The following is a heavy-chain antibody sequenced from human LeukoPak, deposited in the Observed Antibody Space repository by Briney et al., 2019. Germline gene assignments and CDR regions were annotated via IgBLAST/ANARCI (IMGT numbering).Heavy chain of an antibody. Sequence: GSLRLSCAASGFTFSSYAMSWVRQPPGKGLEWIGYISYSGSTSYSPALKSRVTISGDTSKNQFSLKLSSLTAADTAIYYCVRRGGTLDAFDIWGQGTMVSVSS. CDR3: VRRGGTLDAFDI. J-gene: IGHJ3*02. CDR2: ISYSGST. D-gene: IGHD3-10*01. V-gene: IGHV4-59*08. CDR1: GFTFSSYA.